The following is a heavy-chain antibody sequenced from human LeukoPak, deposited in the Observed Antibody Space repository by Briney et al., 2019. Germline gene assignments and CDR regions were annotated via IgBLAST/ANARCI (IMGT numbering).Heavy chain of an antibody. J-gene: IGHJ4*02. D-gene: IGHD3-22*01. CDR2: IKSKTDGGTT. Sequence: GGSLRLSCAASGFTFSNAWMSWVRQAPGKGLEWVGRIKSKTDGGTTDYTAPVKGRFTISRDDSKNTLYLQMNSLKTEDTAVYYCTTNYYESSGYYYVFDYWGQGTLVTVSS. CDR1: GFTFSNAW. CDR3: TTNYYESSGYYYVFDY. V-gene: IGHV3-15*01.